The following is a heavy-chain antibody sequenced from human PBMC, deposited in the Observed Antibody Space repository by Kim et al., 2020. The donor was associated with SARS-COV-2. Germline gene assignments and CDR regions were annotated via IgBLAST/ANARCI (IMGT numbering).Heavy chain of an antibody. CDR1: GGSISSYY. CDR2: IYYSGST. D-gene: IGHD6-19*01. CDR3: ARAVGAAYSSGWYNYYYYMDV. V-gene: IGHV4-59*01. J-gene: IGHJ6*03. Sequence: SETLSLTCTVSGGSISSYYWSWIRQPPGKGLEWIGYIYYSGSTNYNHSLKRRVTISVDTSKNQFSLKLSSVTAADTAVYYCARAVGAAYSSGWYNYYYYMDVWGKGTTVTVSS.